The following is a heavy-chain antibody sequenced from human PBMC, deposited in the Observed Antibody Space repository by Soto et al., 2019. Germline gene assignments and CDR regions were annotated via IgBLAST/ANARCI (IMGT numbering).Heavy chain of an antibody. V-gene: IGHV4-39*01. D-gene: IGHD2-2*01. Sequence: SDRLCLTGTAAGPTLSTRSYYRGWIDHTPGEGLEWIGSISYSGSTYYNPSLKSRVTMSVDTSKNQFSLRLSSVTAADTAVYYCARLHGYCISTSCYGYYGMDVWGQGTTVT. CDR1: GPTLSTRSYY. J-gene: IGHJ6*02. CDR2: ISYSGST. CDR3: ARLHGYCISTSCYGYYGMDV.